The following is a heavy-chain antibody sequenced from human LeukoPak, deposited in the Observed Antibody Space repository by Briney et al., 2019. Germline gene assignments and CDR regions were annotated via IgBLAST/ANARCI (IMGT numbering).Heavy chain of an antibody. CDR1: GGSISSYY. CDR3: ARERRSYFSRFWDY. J-gene: IGHJ4*02. Sequence: SETLSLTCTVSGGSISSYYWSWIRQPPGKGLEWIGYIYYSGSTNYNPSLKSRVTISVDTSKNQFSLKLSSVTAADTAVYYCARERRSYFSRFWDYWGQGTLVTVSS. CDR2: IYYSGST. D-gene: IGHD1-26*01. V-gene: IGHV4-59*12.